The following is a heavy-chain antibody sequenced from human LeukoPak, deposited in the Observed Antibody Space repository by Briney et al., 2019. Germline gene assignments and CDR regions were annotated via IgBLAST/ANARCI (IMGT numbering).Heavy chain of an antibody. J-gene: IGHJ4*02. CDR1: GGSFSGYY. CDR2: ITHSGST. V-gene: IGHV4-34*01. CDR3: ARVLLLVSSPYSSVPGSHYFDY. D-gene: IGHD6-19*01. Sequence: SETLSLTCAVYGGSFSGYYWSWIRQPPGKGLEWIGEITHSGSTNYNPSLKSRVTISVDTSKNQFSLKLSSVIAADTAVYYCARVLLLVSSPYSSVPGSHYFDYWGQGTLVTVSS.